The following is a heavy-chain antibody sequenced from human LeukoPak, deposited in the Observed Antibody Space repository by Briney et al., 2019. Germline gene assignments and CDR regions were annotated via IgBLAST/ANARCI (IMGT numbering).Heavy chain of an antibody. V-gene: IGHV4-31*03. CDR3: ARAPAWCSSTSCYPDY. CDR1: GGSISSGGYY. CDR2: IYYSGST. Sequence: PSETLSLTCTVSGGSISSGGYYWSWIRQHPGKGLEWIGYIYYSGSTYYNPSLKSRVTISVDTSKNQFSLKLSSVTAADTAVYYCARAPAWCSSTSCYPDYWGQGTLVTVSS. D-gene: IGHD2-2*01. J-gene: IGHJ4*02.